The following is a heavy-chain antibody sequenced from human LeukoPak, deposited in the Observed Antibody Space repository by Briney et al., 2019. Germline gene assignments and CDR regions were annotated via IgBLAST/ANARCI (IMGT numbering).Heavy chain of an antibody. D-gene: IGHD3-9*01. Sequence: ASVKVSCKASGYTFTTYYMHWVRQAPGQGLEWLGMINPSAGSPSYAQKFQGRVTMTRDTSTSTVYMELNSLRSEDTAVYYCARDSNHYDILTGYSSSLFDYWGQGTLVTVSS. CDR3: ARDSNHYDILTGYSSSLFDY. CDR2: INPSAGSP. V-gene: IGHV1-46*01. J-gene: IGHJ4*02. CDR1: GYTFTTYY.